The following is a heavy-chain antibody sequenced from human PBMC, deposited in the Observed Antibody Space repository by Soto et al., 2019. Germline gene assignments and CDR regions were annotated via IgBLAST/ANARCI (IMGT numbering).Heavy chain of an antibody. Sequence: GGSLRLSCAASGFTFSSYEMNWVRQAPGKGLEWVSYISSSGSTIYYADSVKGRFTISRDNAKNSLYPQMNSLRAEDTAVYYCARDLEWFGELAFDYWGQGTLVTVSS. CDR3: ARDLEWFGELAFDY. CDR2: ISSSGSTI. CDR1: GFTFSSYE. V-gene: IGHV3-48*03. D-gene: IGHD3-10*01. J-gene: IGHJ4*02.